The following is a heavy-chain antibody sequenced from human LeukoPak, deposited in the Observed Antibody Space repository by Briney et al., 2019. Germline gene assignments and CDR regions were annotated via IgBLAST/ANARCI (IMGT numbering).Heavy chain of an antibody. Sequence: GGTLRLSCAASGFTFSSCWMNWFRQAPGKGLEWVGNINQEGSEKHYVNSVRGRFTISRDNAKNSLYLQMNSLRAEDTAVYYCARPRGPADAFDIWGQGTMVTVSS. D-gene: IGHD3-16*01. CDR1: GFTFSSCW. CDR3: ARPRGPADAFDI. J-gene: IGHJ3*02. CDR2: INQEGSEK. V-gene: IGHV3-7*01.